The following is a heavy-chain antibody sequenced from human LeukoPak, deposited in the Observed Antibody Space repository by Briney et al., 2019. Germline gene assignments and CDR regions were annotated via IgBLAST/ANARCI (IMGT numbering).Heavy chain of an antibody. Sequence: SETLSLTCTVSGGSISSYYWSWIRQPPGKGLEWIGYIYYSGSTNYNPSLKSRVTISVDTSKNQFSLKLSSVTAADTAVYYCARNMVRGLPDAFDIWGQGTMVTVSS. V-gene: IGHV4-59*01. J-gene: IGHJ3*02. D-gene: IGHD3-10*01. CDR3: ARNMVRGLPDAFDI. CDR1: GGSISSYY. CDR2: IYYSGST.